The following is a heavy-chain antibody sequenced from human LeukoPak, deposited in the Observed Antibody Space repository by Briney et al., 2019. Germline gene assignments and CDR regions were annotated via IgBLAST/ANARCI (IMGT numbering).Heavy chain of an antibody. V-gene: IGHV3-7*01. CDR1: GFPFNSHW. CDR3: ARDPAYYMDV. Sequence: GSLKLSCAASGFPFNSHWMSWVRPAPGKGLEWVANIKQDGSEKYYVDSAKGRFTISRDNAKNSLYLQMNSLRAEDTAVYYCARDPAYYMDVWGKGTTVTVSS. CDR2: IKQDGSEK. J-gene: IGHJ6*03.